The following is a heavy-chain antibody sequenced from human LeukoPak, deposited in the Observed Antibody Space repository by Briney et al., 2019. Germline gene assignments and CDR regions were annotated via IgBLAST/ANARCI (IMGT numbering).Heavy chain of an antibody. CDR2: ISYDGSNK. V-gene: IGHV3-30-3*01. Sequence: PGGSLRLSCAASGFTFSSYAMHWVRQAPGKGLEWVAVISYDGSNKYYADSVKGRFTISRDNSKNTLYLQMNSLRTEDTAVYYCVGVSGFCTNGVCPSFDPWGQGTLVTVSS. J-gene: IGHJ5*02. CDR1: GFTFSSYA. CDR3: VGVSGFCTNGVCPSFDP. D-gene: IGHD2-8*01.